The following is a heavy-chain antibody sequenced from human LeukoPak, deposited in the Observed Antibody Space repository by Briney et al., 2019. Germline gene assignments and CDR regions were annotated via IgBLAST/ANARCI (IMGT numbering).Heavy chain of an antibody. J-gene: IGHJ4*02. D-gene: IGHD1-26*01. CDR1: GFNFNTYA. CDR2: MRPDGSDR. CDR3: TREGDFDY. V-gene: IGHV3-30*02. Sequence: GGSLRLSCAASGFNFNTYAMHWVRQAPGQGLEWVAFMRPDGSDRFYADSVKGRFTISRDNSKNTLYLQMDSLRPEDTAMYYCTREGDFDYWGQGTLVTVSS.